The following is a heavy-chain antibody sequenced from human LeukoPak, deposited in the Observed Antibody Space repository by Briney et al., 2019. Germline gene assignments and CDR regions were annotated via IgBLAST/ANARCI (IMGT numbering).Heavy chain of an antibody. CDR2: ISGGGGST. CDR3: AKPGPRRRLFVEYFQH. CDR1: GFTFSSYA. Sequence: PGGSLRLSCAASGFTFSSYAMSWVRQAPGKGLEWVSAISGGGGSTYYADSVKGRFTISRDNSKNTLYLQMNSLRAEDTAVYYCAKPGPRRRLFVEYFQHWGQGTLVAVSS. V-gene: IGHV3-23*01. J-gene: IGHJ1*01. D-gene: IGHD1-14*01.